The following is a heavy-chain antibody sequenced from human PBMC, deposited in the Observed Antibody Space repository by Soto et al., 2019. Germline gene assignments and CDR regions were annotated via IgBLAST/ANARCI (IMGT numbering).Heavy chain of an antibody. Sequence: GGSKILSWAAAEFNCRNHCISWVRQDPGKGLEWVSIISGSGDTSYYADSVKGRFTISRDNSRNTLYLQLNSLRAEDSAKYYCAKEGTSGLYYFDYWGPGTLVTVSS. CDR1: EFNCRNHC. D-gene: IGHD6-19*01. V-gene: IGHV3-23*01. J-gene: IGHJ4*02. CDR2: ISGSGDTS. CDR3: AKEGTSGLYYFDY.